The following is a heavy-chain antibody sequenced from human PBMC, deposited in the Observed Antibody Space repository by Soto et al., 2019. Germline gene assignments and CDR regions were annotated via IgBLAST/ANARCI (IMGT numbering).Heavy chain of an antibody. D-gene: IGHD2-21*01. Sequence: QVQVVQSGGEVKKPESSVKVSCKPSGGTFNTYTVNWVRLAPGHGLEWMGRFIAILGMSNYAQKFKDRLTISADRSTFTANMELNSLTSDHTALYYCAITDGRDNSCPGDFDFLGQGTRVTVSS. CDR3: AITDGRDNSCPGDFDF. CDR1: GGTFNTYT. J-gene: IGHJ4*02. CDR2: FIAILGMS. V-gene: IGHV1-69*02.